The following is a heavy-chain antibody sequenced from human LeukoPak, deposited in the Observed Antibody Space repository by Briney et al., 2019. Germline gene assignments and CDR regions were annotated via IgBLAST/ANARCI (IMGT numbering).Heavy chain of an antibody. J-gene: IGHJ6*03. Sequence: PGGSLRLSCAASGFTFSSYAMSWVRQAPGKGLEWVSAISGSGGSTYYADSVKGRFTISRDNSKNTLYLQMNSLRAEDTAVYHCAKYLLAVALRLYYMDVWGKGTTVTVSS. CDR2: ISGSGGST. CDR3: AKYLLAVALRLYYMDV. V-gene: IGHV3-23*01. CDR1: GFTFSSYA. D-gene: IGHD6-19*01.